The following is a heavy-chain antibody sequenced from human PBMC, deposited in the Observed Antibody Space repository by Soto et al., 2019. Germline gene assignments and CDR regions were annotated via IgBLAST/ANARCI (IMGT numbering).Heavy chain of an antibody. CDR2: ISWDGGST. D-gene: IGHD6-13*01. CDR3: AKDRGELVLSWFDP. Sequence: VQLVESGGVVVQPGGSLRLSCAASGFTFDDYTMHWVRQAPGKGLEWVSLISWDGGSTYYADSVKGRFTISRDNSKNSLYLQMNSLRTEDTALYYCAKDRGELVLSWFDPWGQGTLVTVSS. V-gene: IGHV3-43*01. CDR1: GFTFDDYT. J-gene: IGHJ5*02.